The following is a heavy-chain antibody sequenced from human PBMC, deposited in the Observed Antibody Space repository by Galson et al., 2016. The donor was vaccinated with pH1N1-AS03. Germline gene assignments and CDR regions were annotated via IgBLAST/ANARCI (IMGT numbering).Heavy chain of an antibody. V-gene: IGHV1-69*04. CDR1: GGTFSSYV. Sequence: SVKVSCKASGGTFSSYVINWVRQAPGQGLEWMGRIIPSLDVPHYAQKFQGRVTIPADKSTRTAYMELSSLSSEDTAVYYCARDSTITGTTEDDALDIWGQGTMVIVSS. CDR2: IIPSLDVP. J-gene: IGHJ3*02. CDR3: ARDSTITGTTEDDALDI. D-gene: IGHD1-14*01.